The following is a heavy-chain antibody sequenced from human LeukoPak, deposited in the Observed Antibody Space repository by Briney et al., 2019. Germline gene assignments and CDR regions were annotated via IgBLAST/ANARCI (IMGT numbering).Heavy chain of an antibody. CDR1: GVSISAYY. CDR2: IYYSGRT. J-gene: IGHJ6*02. D-gene: IGHD3-10*01. Sequence: SETLSLTCTVSGVSISAYYWSWIRQAPGKGLEWIGYIYYSGRTSYNPSLKSRVTISVDTSSNQFSLKLSSVTAADTAVYYCARDRPSGSGSSFSLGIDVWGQGTTVTVSS. V-gene: IGHV4-59*12. CDR3: ARDRPSGSGSSFSLGIDV.